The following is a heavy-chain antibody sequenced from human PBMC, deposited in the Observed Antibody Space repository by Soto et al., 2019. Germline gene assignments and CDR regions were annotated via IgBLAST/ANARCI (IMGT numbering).Heavy chain of an antibody. Sequence: QVQLVESGGGVVQPGGSLRLSCVASGFTFSSFSLHWVGQAPGKGLEWLALISYDGSSKYNADSVKGRFTISRENSNNTLYLQLSSLRPDDTAVYYCASTTAVAGTPEFDYWGQGALVTVSS. D-gene: IGHD6-19*01. CDR3: ASTTAVAGTPEFDY. V-gene: IGHV3-30-3*01. CDR2: ISYDGSSK. CDR1: GFTFSSFS. J-gene: IGHJ4*02.